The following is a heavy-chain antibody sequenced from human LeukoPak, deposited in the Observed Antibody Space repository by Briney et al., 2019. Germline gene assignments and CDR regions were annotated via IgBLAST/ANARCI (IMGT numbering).Heavy chain of an antibody. V-gene: IGHV3-7*03. Sequence: GGSLRLSCAASGFKFSNDWMNWVRQAPGKGLEWVANINQHGSEQYYADSVRGRLTISRDNSRNSLYLQMNSLRGEDTAVYYCASDPDVVRGVHFDYWGQGALVTVSS. D-gene: IGHD3-10*01. J-gene: IGHJ4*02. CDR2: INQHGSEQ. CDR1: GFKFSNDW. CDR3: ASDPDVVRGVHFDY.